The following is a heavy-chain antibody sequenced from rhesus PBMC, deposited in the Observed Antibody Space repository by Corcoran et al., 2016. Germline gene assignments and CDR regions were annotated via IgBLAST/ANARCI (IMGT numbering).Heavy chain of an antibody. CDR3: ARAPYEDDFGYYFDSLDV. CDR2: IYAGGGST. D-gene: IGHD3-9*01. J-gene: IGHJ5-2*02. CDR1: GASIRNKY. V-gene: IGHV4S2*01. Sequence: QVQLQESGPGLVKPSETLPLTCAAPGASIRNKYASWIAQAPGKGLEWIGRIYAGGGSTNYNPSLKSRVTISIDTSKNQFSLKLTSVTAADTAVYYCARAPYEDDFGYYFDSLDVWGRGVLVTVSS.